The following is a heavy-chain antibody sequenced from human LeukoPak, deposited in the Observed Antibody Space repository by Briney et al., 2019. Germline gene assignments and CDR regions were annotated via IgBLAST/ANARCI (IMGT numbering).Heavy chain of an antibody. CDR1: GGSISSSSYY. J-gene: IGHJ4*02. Sequence: SETLSLTCTASGGSISSSSYYWGWIRQPPGKGLEWIGTIYYTGSTYYNPSLKSRVTISIDTSKNQFSLRLSSVTAADTAVYFCARASNYFDILYWGQGTLVTVSS. D-gene: IGHD3-22*01. CDR3: ARASNYFDILY. CDR2: IYYTGST. V-gene: IGHV4-39*01.